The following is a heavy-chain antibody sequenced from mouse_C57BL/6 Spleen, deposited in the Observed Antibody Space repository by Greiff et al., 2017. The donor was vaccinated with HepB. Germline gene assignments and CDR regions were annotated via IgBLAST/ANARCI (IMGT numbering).Heavy chain of an antibody. V-gene: IGHV7-3*01. CDR1: GFTFTDYY. CDR3: ARYINWDGAMDY. J-gene: IGHJ4*01. CDR2: IRNKANGYTT. D-gene: IGHD4-1*01. Sequence: EVQLVESGGGLVQPGGSLSLSCAASGFTFTDYYMSWVRQPPGKALEWLGFIRNKANGYTTEYSASVKGRFTISRDNSQSILYLQMNALRAEDRATYYCARYINWDGAMDYWGQGTSVTVSS.